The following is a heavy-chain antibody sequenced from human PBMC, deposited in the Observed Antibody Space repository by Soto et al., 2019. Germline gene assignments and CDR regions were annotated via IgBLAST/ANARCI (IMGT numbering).Heavy chain of an antibody. CDR3: ARDLGSYYGGGYYYGMDV. J-gene: IGHJ6*01. CDR2: IWYDGSNK. D-gene: IGHD1-26*01. V-gene: IGHV3-33*01. CDR1: GFTFSSYG. Sequence: QVQLVESGGGVVQPGRSLRLSCAASGFTFSSYGMHWVRQAPGKGLEWVAVIWYDGSNKYYADSVKGRFTISRDNSKNTLYRQRNSLRAEDTAVYYGARDLGSYYGGGYYYGMDVWGQGTTVTVSS.